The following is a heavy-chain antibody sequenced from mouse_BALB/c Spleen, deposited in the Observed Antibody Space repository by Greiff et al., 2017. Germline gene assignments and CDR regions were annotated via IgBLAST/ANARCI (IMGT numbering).Heavy chain of an antibody. CDR1: GFTFSSYA. CDR3: ARGIDTGTWFAY. J-gene: IGHJ3*01. CDR2: ISSGGSYT. V-gene: IGHV5-9-4*01. D-gene: IGHD1-1*01. Sequence: EVMLVESGGGLVKPGGSLKLSCAASGFTFSSYAMSWVRQSPEKRLEWVAEISSGGSYTYYPDTVTGRFTISRDNAKNTLYLEMSSLRSEDTAMYYCARGIDTGTWFAYWGQGTLVTVSA.